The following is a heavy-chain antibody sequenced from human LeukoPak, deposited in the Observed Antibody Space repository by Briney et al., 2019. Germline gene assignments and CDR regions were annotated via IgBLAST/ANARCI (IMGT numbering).Heavy chain of an antibody. Sequence: SQTLSLTCTVSGGSISSGSYYWSWIRQPAGKGLEWIGRIYTSGSTNYNPSLKSRVTISVDTSKNQFSLKLSSVTAADTAVYYCGRDGDYYDSSGSVRAFDTWGQGTMVTVSS. CDR2: IYTSGST. J-gene: IGHJ3*02. V-gene: IGHV4-61*02. CDR1: GGSISSGSYY. D-gene: IGHD3-22*01. CDR3: GRDGDYYDSSGSVRAFDT.